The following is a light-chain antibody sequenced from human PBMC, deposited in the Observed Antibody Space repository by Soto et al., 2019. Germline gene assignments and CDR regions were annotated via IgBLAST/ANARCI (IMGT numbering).Light chain of an antibody. Sequence: QSVLTQPPSVSGAPGQGVTISCTGSNSNIGAGYDVHWYQHLPGTAPELLIYGNYNRPSGVPDRFSSSKSGTSASLAITGLQAEDEADFYCQSYDSSLRGYVFGTGTKVTVL. V-gene: IGLV1-40*01. J-gene: IGLJ1*01. CDR1: NSNIGAGYD. CDR3: QSYDSSLRGYV. CDR2: GNY.